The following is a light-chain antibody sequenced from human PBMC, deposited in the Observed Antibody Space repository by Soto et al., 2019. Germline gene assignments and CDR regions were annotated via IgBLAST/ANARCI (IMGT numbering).Light chain of an antibody. CDR2: DAS. CDR3: QQRIDWPLT. V-gene: IGKV3-11*01. CDR1: QSANNY. J-gene: IGKJ4*01. Sequence: EIVLTQSPATLSLSPGERATLSCRASQSANNYLAWYQQTPGQAPRLLIYDASTWATGIPARFSGSGSGTDFTLTISSLEPEDFAVYYCQQRIDWPLTFGGGTKVDIK.